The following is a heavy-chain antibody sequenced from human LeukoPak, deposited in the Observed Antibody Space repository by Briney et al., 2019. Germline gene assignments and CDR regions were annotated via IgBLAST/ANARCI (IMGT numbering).Heavy chain of an antibody. CDR3: ARHGIDNYDPSAYSNWFDP. V-gene: IGHV4-39*01. Sequence: SETLSLTCTVSGDSMSSSSYYWGWIRQPPGKGLEWIASIYYSGRTFYNPSLRSRVTISVDKSRNRFSLKLSSVTASDTSVYYCARHGIDNYDPSAYSNWFDPWGQGTLVTVSS. D-gene: IGHD3-22*01. J-gene: IGHJ5*01. CDR1: GDSMSSSSYY. CDR2: IYYSGRT.